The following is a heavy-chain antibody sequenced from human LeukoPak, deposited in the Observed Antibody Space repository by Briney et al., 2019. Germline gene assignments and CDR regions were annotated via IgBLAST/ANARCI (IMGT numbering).Heavy chain of an antibody. D-gene: IGHD6-13*01. CDR3: AKEGSSWYYFDY. J-gene: IGHJ4*02. Sequence: GSLRLSCSASGFTFSSYAMNWVRQAPGKGLEWVSAISGSGGSTYYAESVKGRFTISRDNSKNTLSLQMNSLRAEDTAVYYCAKEGSSWYYFDYWGQGTLVTVSS. CDR1: GFTFSSYA. CDR2: ISGSGGST. V-gene: IGHV3-23*01.